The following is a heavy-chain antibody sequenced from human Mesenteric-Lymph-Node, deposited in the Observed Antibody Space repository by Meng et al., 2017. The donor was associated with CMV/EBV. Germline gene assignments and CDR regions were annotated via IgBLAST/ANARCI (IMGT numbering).Heavy chain of an antibody. D-gene: IGHD4-23*01. V-gene: IGHV1-69*10. Sequence: SVKVSCKASGGTFSTYVISWVRQAPGQGLEWMGGIIPILGIANSAQRFQGRVTITADKSSTIVCKEVSSLKSEDTAVHYCAMERLHDHGGNYFDHWGQGTLVTVSS. CDR1: GGTFSTYV. CDR2: IIPILGIA. J-gene: IGHJ4*02. CDR3: AMERLHDHGGNYFDH.